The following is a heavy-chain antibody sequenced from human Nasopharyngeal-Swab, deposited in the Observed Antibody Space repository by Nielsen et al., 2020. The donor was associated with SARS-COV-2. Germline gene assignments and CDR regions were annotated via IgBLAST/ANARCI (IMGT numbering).Heavy chain of an antibody. D-gene: IGHD4-17*01. J-gene: IGHJ6*02. V-gene: IGHV3-33*01. CDR3: ARELLGLYGMDV. CDR1: GFTFSSYG. Sequence: GESLKISCAASGFTFSSYGMHWVRQAPGKGLEWVAVLWYDGSNKYYADSVKGRFTISRDNSKNTLYLQMNSLRAEDAAVYYCARELLGLYGMDVWGQGTTVTVSS. CDR2: LWYDGSNK.